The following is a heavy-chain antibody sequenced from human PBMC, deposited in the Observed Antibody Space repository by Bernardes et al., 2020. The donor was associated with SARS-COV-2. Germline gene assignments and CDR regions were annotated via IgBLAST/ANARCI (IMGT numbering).Heavy chain of an antibody. CDR1: GYTFTGYY. V-gene: IGHV1-2*02. J-gene: IGHJ4*02. Sequence: ASVKVSCKASGYTFTGYYMHWVRQAPGQGLEWMGWINPNSGGTNYAQKFQGRVTMTRDTSISTAYMELSRLRSDDTAVYYCARAGSSWTEPFDYWGQGTLVTVSS. CDR2: INPNSGGT. D-gene: IGHD6-13*01. CDR3: ARAGSSWTEPFDY.